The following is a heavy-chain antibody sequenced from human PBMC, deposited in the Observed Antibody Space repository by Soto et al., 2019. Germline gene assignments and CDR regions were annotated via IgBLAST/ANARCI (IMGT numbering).Heavy chain of an antibody. J-gene: IGHJ4*02. D-gene: IGHD4-17*01. CDR3: AATKGGMTTVTTDFDY. CDR2: IIPILGIA. V-gene: IGHV1-69*02. Sequence: QVQLVQSGAEVKKPGSSVKVSCKASGGTFSSYTISWVRQAPGQGLEWMGRIIPILGIANYAQKFQGRVTITADKSTSTAYMALSSLRSEDTAVYYCAATKGGMTTVTTDFDYWGQGTLVTVSS. CDR1: GGTFSSYT.